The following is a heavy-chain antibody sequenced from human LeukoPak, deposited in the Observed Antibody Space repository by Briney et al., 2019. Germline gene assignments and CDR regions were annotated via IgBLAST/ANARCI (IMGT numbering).Heavy chain of an antibody. CDR3: ARDRVSRSGTDPFDY. V-gene: IGHV3-30*03. CDR2: VSYDGSSI. CDR1: GFTFSTYG. J-gene: IGHJ4*02. Sequence: GGSLRLSCAASGFTFSTYGMHWVRQAPGKGLEWVAVVSYDGSSIYYADSVKGRFTISRDNSKNTLYLQMNSLRAEDTAVYYCARDRVSRSGTDPFDYWGQGTLVTVSS. D-gene: IGHD1-1*01.